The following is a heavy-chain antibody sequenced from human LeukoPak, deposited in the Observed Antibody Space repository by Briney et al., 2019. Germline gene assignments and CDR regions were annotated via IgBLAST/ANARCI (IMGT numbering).Heavy chain of an antibody. CDR2: INHSGST. Sequence: PSETLSLTCAVYGGSFSGYYWSWIRQPPGKRLEWIGEINHSGSTNYNPSLKSRVTISVDTSKNQFSLKLSSVTAADTAVYYCARGNTYCTNGVCYKSYFDYWGQGTLVTVSS. CDR3: ARGNTYCTNGVCYKSYFDY. J-gene: IGHJ4*02. V-gene: IGHV4-34*01. D-gene: IGHD2-8*01. CDR1: GGSFSGYY.